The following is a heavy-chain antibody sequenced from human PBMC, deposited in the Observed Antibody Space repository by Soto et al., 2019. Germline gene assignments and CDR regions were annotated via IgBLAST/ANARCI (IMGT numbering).Heavy chain of an antibody. CDR1: GFTFSSYA. Sequence: VQLPESGGGLVQPGGSLRLSCAASGFTFSSYAMSWVRQAPGKGLEWVSGISGSGVSTYYADSVKGRFTISRDNSKSTLYLQMNSLRAEDTAVYYCAKDRERIATRSIDYWGQGTLVTVSS. D-gene: IGHD6-6*01. V-gene: IGHV3-23*01. J-gene: IGHJ4*02. CDR3: AKDRERIATRSIDY. CDR2: ISGSGVST.